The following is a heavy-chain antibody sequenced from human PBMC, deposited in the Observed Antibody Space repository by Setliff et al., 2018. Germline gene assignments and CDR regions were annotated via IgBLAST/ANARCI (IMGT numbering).Heavy chain of an antibody. CDR3: ARYITGTTPADY. J-gene: IGHJ4*02. CDR2: FDPEDGET. Sequence: ASVKVSCKVSGYTLTELSMHWVRQAPGKGLEWMGGFDPEDGETIYAQKFQGRVTMTEDTSTDTAYMELRSLRSDDTAVYYCARYITGTTPADYWGQGTLVTVSS. D-gene: IGHD1-7*01. V-gene: IGHV1-24*01. CDR1: GYTLTELS.